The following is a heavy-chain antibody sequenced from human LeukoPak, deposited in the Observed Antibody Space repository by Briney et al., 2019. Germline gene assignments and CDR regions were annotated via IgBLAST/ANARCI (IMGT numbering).Heavy chain of an antibody. Sequence: SVKGRFTISRDNAKNSLYLQMNSLRAEDTAVYYCARDGAGYWGQGTLVTVSS. V-gene: IGHV3-21*01. J-gene: IGHJ4*02. CDR3: ARDGAGY. D-gene: IGHD6-19*01.